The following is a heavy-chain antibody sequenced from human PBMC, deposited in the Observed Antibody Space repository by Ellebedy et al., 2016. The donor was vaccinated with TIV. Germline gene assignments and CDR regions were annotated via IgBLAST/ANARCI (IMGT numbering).Heavy chain of an antibody. Sequence: PGGSLRLSCEGSGFTFSSFSMNWVRQVPGKAPEWLAYILPSGGGIYYAGSLKGRFPISRDNAKNSLHLDMTNLRVDDTAVYYCARVYLDSMPRPRYFDLWGRGTLVTVSS. V-gene: IGHV3-48*03. CDR2: ILPSGGGI. CDR3: ARVYLDSMPRPRYFDL. D-gene: IGHD3-9*01. J-gene: IGHJ2*01. CDR1: GFTFSSFS.